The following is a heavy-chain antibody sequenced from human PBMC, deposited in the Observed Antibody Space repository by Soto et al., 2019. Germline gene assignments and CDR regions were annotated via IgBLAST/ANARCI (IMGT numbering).Heavy chain of an antibody. D-gene: IGHD2-2*02. CDR3: AILWVCSSTSCYTGMG. CDR1: GGTFSSYA. Sequence: QVQLEQSGAEVKKPGSSVKVSCKASGGTFSSYAISWVRQAPGQGLEWMGGIIPIFGTANYAQKFQGRVTITADESTSTAYMELSSLRSEDTAVYYCAILWVCSSTSCYTGMGWGQGTLVTVSS. J-gene: IGHJ4*02. V-gene: IGHV1-69*01. CDR2: IIPIFGTA.